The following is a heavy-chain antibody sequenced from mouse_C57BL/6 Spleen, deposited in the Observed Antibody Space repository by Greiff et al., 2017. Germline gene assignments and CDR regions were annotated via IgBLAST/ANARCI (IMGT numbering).Heavy chain of an antibody. CDR3: ASITTVVPGAY. CDR2: IYPGDGDT. J-gene: IGHJ3*01. Sequence: QVQLKVSGAELVKPGASVKISCKASGYAFSSYWMNWVKQRPGKGLEWIGQIYPGDGDTNYNGKFKGKATLTADKSSSTAYMQLSSLTSEDSAVYFCASITTVVPGAYWGQGTLVTVSA. V-gene: IGHV1-80*01. CDR1: GYAFSSYW. D-gene: IGHD1-1*01.